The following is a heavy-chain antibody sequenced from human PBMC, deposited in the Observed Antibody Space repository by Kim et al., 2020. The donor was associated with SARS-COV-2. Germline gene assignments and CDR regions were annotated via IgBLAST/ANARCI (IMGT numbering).Heavy chain of an antibody. CDR3: ARTPVTMVRGVMSWFDP. D-gene: IGHD3-10*01. J-gene: IGHJ5*02. V-gene: IGHV2-70*01. Sequence: SGPTLVNPTQPLTLTCTFSGFSLSTSGMCVSWIRQPPGKALEWLALIDWDDDKYYSTSLKTRLTISKDTSKNQVVLTMTNMDPVDTATYYCARTPVTMVRGVMSWFDPWGQGTLVTVSS. CDR2: IDWDDDK. CDR1: GFSLSTSGMC.